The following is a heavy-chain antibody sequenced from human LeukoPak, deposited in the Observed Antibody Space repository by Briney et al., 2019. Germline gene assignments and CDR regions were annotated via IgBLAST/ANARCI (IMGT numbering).Heavy chain of an antibody. CDR1: GFTFSSYG. J-gene: IGHJ4*02. CDR3: AGGDCSSTSCSSFDY. D-gene: IGHD2-2*01. Sequence: PGRSLRLSCAASGFTFSSYGMLWVRQAPGKGLEWVAVIWYDGSNKYYADSVKGRFTISRDNSKNTLYLQMNSLRAEDTAVYYCAGGDCSSTSCSSFDYWGQGTLVTVSS. V-gene: IGHV3-33*01. CDR2: IWYDGSNK.